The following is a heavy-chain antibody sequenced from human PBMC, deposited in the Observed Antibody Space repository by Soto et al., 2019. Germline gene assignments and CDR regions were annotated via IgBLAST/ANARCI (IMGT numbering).Heavy chain of an antibody. Sequence: PGESLKISCQGSGYTFANHWIAWVRQMPGKGLELMGIIYPIESDARYSPSFQGQVIISADKTISTAYMELSSLRSEDTAVYYCARSNTIADYWGQGTLVTVSS. CDR3: ARSNTIADY. CDR2: IYPIESDA. J-gene: IGHJ4*02. CDR1: GYTFANHW. D-gene: IGHD3-3*01. V-gene: IGHV5-51*01.